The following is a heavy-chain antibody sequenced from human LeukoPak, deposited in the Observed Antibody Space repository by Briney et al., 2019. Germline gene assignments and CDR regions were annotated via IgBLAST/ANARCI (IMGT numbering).Heavy chain of an antibody. CDR2: IYYSGST. V-gene: IGHV4-59*08. CDR3: ARGRGVPFDP. CDR1: GGSISNYY. Sequence: SETLTLTCTVSGGSISNYYWSWIRQPPGKGLEWIGYIYYSGSTNYNPSLKSRVTISVDTSKNQFSLNLTSVTAADTAVYYCARGRGVPFDPWGQGTLVTVSP. J-gene: IGHJ5*02. D-gene: IGHD3-10*01.